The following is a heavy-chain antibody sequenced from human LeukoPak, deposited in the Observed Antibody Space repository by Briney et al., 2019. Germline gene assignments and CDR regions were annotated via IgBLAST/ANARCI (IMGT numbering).Heavy chain of an antibody. D-gene: IGHD6-6*01. CDR2: IYYSGST. J-gene: IGHJ5*02. CDR3: ARSGTDSSSFGSSTGFDP. V-gene: IGHV4-59*11. CDR1: GGSISSHY. Sequence: SETLSLTCTVSGGSISSHYWSWVRQPPGKGLEWIGYIYYSGSTNYNPYLKSRVTISVDTSKTQFSLKLSSPTAADTAVFYCARSGTDSSSFGSSTGFDPWGQGTLVTVSS.